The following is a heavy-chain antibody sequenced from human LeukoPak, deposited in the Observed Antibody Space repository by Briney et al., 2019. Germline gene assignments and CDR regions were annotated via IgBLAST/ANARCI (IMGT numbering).Heavy chain of an antibody. D-gene: IGHD2-2*02. V-gene: IGHV3-30*04. J-gene: IGHJ5*02. Sequence: GSLRLSCAASGFTFSSYAMHWVRQAPGKGLEWVAVISYDGSNKYYADSVKGRFTISRDNSKNTLYLQMNSLRAEDTAVYYCARDPECSSTSCYTGNWFDPWGQGTLVTVSS. CDR1: GFTFSSYA. CDR3: ARDPECSSTSCYTGNWFDP. CDR2: ISYDGSNK.